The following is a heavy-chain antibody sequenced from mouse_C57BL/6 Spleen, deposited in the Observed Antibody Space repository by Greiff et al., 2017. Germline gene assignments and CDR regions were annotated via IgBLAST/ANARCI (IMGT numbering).Heavy chain of an antibody. CDR3: ARLDWDGYYFDY. Sequence: QVQLQQPGAELVKPGASVKLSCKASGYTFTSYWMHWVKQRPGRGLEWIGRIDPNSGGTKYNEKFKSKATLTVDKPSSTAYMQLSSLTSGDSAVYYCARLDWDGYYFDYWGQGTTLTVSS. V-gene: IGHV1-72*01. J-gene: IGHJ2*01. CDR1: GYTFTSYW. CDR2: IDPNSGGT. D-gene: IGHD4-1*01.